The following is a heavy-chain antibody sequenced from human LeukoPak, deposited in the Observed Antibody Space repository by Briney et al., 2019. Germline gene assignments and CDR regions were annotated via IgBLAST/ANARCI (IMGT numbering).Heavy chain of an antibody. CDR1: GGSFSGYY. D-gene: IGHD5-18*01. J-gene: IGHJ4*02. CDR2: INHSGST. CDR3: ARTGEDTAMVFDY. V-gene: IGHV4-34*01. Sequence: NPSETLSLTCAVYGGSFSGYYWSWIRQPPGKGLEWIGEINHSGSTNYNPSLKSQVTISVDTSKNQFSLKLSSVTAADTAVYYCARTGEDTAMVFDYWGQGTLVTVSS.